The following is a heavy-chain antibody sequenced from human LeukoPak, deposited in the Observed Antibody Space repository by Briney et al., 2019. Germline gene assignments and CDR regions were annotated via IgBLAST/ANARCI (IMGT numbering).Heavy chain of an antibody. CDR1: GFTVSNNY. V-gene: IGHV3-53*01. J-gene: IGHJ4*02. Sequence: PGGSLRLSCAAPGFTVSNNYMSWVRQAPGKGLEWVSVICSGGSTYYTDSVKGRFTISRDTSKNTLYLQMNSLRAEDTAVYYCAAQGVFSHGGYWGQGTLVTVSS. D-gene: IGHD3-16*01. CDR3: AAQGVFSHGGY. CDR2: ICSGGST.